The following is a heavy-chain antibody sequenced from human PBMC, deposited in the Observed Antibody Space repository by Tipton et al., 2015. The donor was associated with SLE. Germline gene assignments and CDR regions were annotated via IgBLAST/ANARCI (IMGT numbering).Heavy chain of an antibody. V-gene: IGHV4-59*11. CDR3: AREWGDAFDI. CDR2: IYYSGSI. D-gene: IGHD3-16*01. J-gene: IGHJ3*02. Sequence: TLSLTCTVSGGSISCHYWSWIRQPPGKGLEWIGYIYYSGSISYNPSLKSRVTISADTSKNQFSLKLSSVTAADTAVYYCAREWGDAFDIWGQGTMVTVSS. CDR1: GGSISCHY.